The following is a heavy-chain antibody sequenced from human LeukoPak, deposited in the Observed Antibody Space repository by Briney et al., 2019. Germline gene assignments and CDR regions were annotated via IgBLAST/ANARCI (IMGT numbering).Heavy chain of an antibody. V-gene: IGHV4-59*01. CDR3: ARGGGSFDY. J-gene: IGHJ4*02. CDR1: GGSISSYY. D-gene: IGHD1-26*01. CDR2: IYYSGST. Sequence: SETLSLTCTVSGGSISSYYWSWIRQPPGKGLEWIGYIYYSGSTNYNPSLKSRVTISVDTSKNQFSLKLSSVTAADTAVYYCARGGGSFDYWGQGTLVTVSS.